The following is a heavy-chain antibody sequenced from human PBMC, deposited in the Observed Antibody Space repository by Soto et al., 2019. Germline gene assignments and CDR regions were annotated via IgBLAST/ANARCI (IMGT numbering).Heavy chain of an antibody. CDR2: ISYDGSNK. J-gene: IGHJ4*02. CDR1: GFTFSTYG. CDR3: AKDQEPSHAYGGHSGLF. D-gene: IGHD4-17*01. V-gene: IGHV3-30*18. Sequence: QVQLVESGGGVVQPGRSLRLSCAASGFTFSTYGMHWVRQAPGKGLEWVAVISYDGSNKLYGDSVKGRFTISRDNSKSTLELQMNSLRPEDTAVYYCAKDQEPSHAYGGHSGLFWGQGTLVPVSS.